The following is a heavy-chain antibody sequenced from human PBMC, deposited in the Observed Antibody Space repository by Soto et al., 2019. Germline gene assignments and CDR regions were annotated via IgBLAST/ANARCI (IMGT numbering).Heavy chain of an antibody. D-gene: IGHD5-12*01. CDR3: ARTYAGYDLGH. CDR2: IDTDNGNT. CDR1: GYTFTSYP. Sequence: QVQLVQSGAEVKKPGASVKVSCKASGYTFTSYPMHCVRQAPGQRLEWMGWIDTDNGNTRYSERFQGRVTITSDTSATTAYLELSSLTSEDTSVYFCARTYAGYDLGHWGQGTLVTVSS. V-gene: IGHV1-3*04. J-gene: IGHJ4*02.